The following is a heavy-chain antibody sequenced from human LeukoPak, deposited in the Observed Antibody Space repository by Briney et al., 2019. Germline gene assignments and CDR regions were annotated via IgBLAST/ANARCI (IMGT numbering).Heavy chain of an antibody. CDR1: GRSFSGYY. CDR2: INHSGIT. D-gene: IGHD6-19*01. CDR3: ARAETYSSGWYDPFFDY. J-gene: IGHJ4*02. V-gene: IGHV4-34*01. Sequence: SETLSLTCAVYGRSFSGYYWTWIRQTPGKGGEWCGEINHSGITDYNPSLRSRVTISVDTSKNQFSLKLSSVTAADTAIYYCARAETYSSGWYDPFFDYWGQGTLVTVST.